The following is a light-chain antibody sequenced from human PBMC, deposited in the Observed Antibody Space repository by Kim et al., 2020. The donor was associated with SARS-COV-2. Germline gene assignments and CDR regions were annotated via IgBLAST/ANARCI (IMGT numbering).Light chain of an antibody. CDR2: DTS. Sequence: TSTRPSLASTETIHTYHYPSWFQQKPGQAPSTLIYDTSNTRSWTPARFSGSLLGGKAALTLSGAQPEDEAEYYCLLSYSGARVFGGGTQLTVL. CDR3: LLSYSGARV. CDR1: TETIHTYHY. J-gene: IGLJ3*02. V-gene: IGLV7-46*01.